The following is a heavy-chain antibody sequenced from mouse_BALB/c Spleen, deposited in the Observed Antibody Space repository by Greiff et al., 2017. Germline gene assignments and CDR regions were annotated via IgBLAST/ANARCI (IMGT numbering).Heavy chain of an antibody. CDR2: IDPANGNT. CDR3: APITTVVASYYFDY. Sequence: EVKLMESGAELVKPGASVKLSCTASGFNIKDTYMHWVKQRPEQGLEWIGRIDPANGNTKYDPKFQGKATITADTSSNTAYLQLSSLTSEDTAVYYCAPITTVVASYYFDYWGQGTTLTVSS. D-gene: IGHD1-1*01. V-gene: IGHV14-3*02. CDR1: GFNIKDTY. J-gene: IGHJ2*01.